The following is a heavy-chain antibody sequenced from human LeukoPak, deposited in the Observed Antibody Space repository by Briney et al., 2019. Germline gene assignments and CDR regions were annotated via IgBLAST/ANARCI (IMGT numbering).Heavy chain of an antibody. CDR1: GFTFNSYS. CDR2: IKQDGSEK. D-gene: IGHD6-19*01. V-gene: IGHV3-7*04. Sequence: GGSLRLSCAASGFTFNSYSMNWVRQAPGKGLEWVANIKQDGSEKYYVDSVKGRFTISRDNAKNSLYLQMNSLRAEDTAVYYCARAIAVAGMGDYWGQGTLVTVSS. CDR3: ARAIAVAGMGDY. J-gene: IGHJ4*02.